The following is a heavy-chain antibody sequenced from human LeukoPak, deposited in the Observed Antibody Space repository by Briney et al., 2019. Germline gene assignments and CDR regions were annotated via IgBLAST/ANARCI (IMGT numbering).Heavy chain of an antibody. Sequence: SETLSLTCAVYGGSFSGYHWSWIRQPPGKGLEWIGEINHSGSTNYNPSLKSRVTISVDTSKNQFSLKLSSVTAADTAVYYCARDLRFLEWSPFDYWGQGTLVTVSS. CDR2: INHSGST. CDR3: ARDLRFLEWSPFDY. D-gene: IGHD3-3*01. J-gene: IGHJ4*02. V-gene: IGHV4-34*01. CDR1: GGSFSGYH.